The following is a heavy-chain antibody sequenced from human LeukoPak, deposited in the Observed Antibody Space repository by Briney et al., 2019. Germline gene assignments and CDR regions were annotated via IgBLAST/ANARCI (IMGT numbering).Heavy chain of an antibody. J-gene: IGHJ5*02. CDR2: INPSGGST. CDR3: ARDAGGNWFDP. D-gene: IGHD3-10*01. CDR1: GYTFTSYY. V-gene: IGHV1-46*01. Sequence: ASVKVSCKASGYTFTSYYMHWVRQAPGQGLEWMGIINPSGGSTSYAQKFQGRVTMTRDMSTSIVCMELSSLRSEDTAVYYCARDAGGNWFDPWGQGTLVTVSS.